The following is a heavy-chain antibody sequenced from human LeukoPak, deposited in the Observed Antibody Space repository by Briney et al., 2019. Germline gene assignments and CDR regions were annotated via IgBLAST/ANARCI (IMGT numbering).Heavy chain of an antibody. D-gene: IGHD3-10*01. J-gene: IGHJ3*02. CDR2: IYYSGST. CDR1: GGSISSYY. Sequence: SETLSLTCSVSGGSISSYYWSWIRQPPGKGLEWIGYIYYSGSTNFKSPLKSRVTMSGDTSKNQFSLKLNSVTAADTAVYYCARVNTMVRGVLDAFDIWGQGTMVTVSS. CDR3: ARVNTMVRGVLDAFDI. V-gene: IGHV4-59*01.